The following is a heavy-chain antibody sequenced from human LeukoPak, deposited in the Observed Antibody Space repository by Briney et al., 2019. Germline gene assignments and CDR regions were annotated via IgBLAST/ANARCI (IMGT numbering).Heavy chain of an antibody. V-gene: IGHV1-2*02. CDR2: INPNSGGT. D-gene: IGHD3-10*01. CDR3: TKSGGAYGSGSYNEETFDY. CDR1: GYTFTGYY. Sequence: GASVKVSCKASGYTFTGYYMHWVRQAPGQGLEWMGWINPNSGGTNYAQKFQGRVTMTRDTSISTAYMELSRLRSDDTAVYSCTKSGGAYGSGSYNEETFDYWGQGTLVTVSS. J-gene: IGHJ4*02.